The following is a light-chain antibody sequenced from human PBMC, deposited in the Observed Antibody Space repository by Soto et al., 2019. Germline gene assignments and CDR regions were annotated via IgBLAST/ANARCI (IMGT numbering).Light chain of an antibody. CDR3: QQFGISPRT. CDR2: GSS. Sequence: EIVLTQSPGTLSLFPGERATLSCRASQTTSSSFVAWYQQKPGQAPRLLIYGSSTRATGIPDRFSGSGSGTDFTLTITRLDPEDFAVYYCQQFGISPRTFGQGTKLE. CDR1: QTTSSSF. J-gene: IGKJ2*01. V-gene: IGKV3-20*01.